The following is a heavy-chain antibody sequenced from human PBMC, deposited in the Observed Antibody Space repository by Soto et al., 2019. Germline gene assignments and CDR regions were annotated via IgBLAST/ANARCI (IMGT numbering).Heavy chain of an antibody. CDR3: ARRAPSTVRYGMDA. D-gene: IGHD4-17*01. CDR1: GYTFTSYG. CDR2: ISAYNGNT. Sequence: QVQLVQSGAEVKKPGASVKVSCKASGYTFTSYGISWVRQAPGQGLEWMGWISAYNGNTNYAQKLQGRVTMTTDTXXSTAYMELRTMRSDDTAVYYCARRAPSTVRYGMDAWGQGTTVTVSS. V-gene: IGHV1-18*01. J-gene: IGHJ6*02.